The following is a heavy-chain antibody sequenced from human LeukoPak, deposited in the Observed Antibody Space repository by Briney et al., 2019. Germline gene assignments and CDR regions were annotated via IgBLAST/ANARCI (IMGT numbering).Heavy chain of an antibody. D-gene: IGHD1-26*01. CDR1: GGSVSSGSYC. CDR3: AITDSGSYYLNY. J-gene: IGHJ4*02. V-gene: IGHV4-61*01. Sequence: PSETLSLTYTVSGGSVSSGSYCWSWIRQPPGKGLEWIGYMYYSGSTNYNPSLKSRVTISVETSKNQFSLKLSSVTAADTAVYYCAITDSGSYYLNYWGQGTLVTVSS. CDR2: MYYSGST.